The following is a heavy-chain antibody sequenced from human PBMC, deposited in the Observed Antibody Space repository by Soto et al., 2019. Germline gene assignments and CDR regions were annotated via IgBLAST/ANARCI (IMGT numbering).Heavy chain of an antibody. CDR1: GGTFRSNA. CDR3: AREWPVPEGLEAVRYYYYGLDV. Sequence: QVQLVQSGAEVKKPGYAVQVSCKASGGTFRSNAFSWVRQAPGQGLEWMGGIIPVFGRTNYPQKFQGRVTITAEESTSTVYMELSSLRSADTAIYHCAREWPVPEGLEAVRYYYYGLDVWGQGTTVTVSS. D-gene: IGHD3-10*01. V-gene: IGHV1-69*01. J-gene: IGHJ6*02. CDR2: IIPVFGRT.